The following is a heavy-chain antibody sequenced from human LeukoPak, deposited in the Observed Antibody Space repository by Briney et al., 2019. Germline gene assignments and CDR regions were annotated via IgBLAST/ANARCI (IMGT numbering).Heavy chain of an antibody. CDR3: ARFSAGAGIGFDY. D-gene: IGHD6-13*01. Sequence: GGSLRLSCAASGFTFSSYSMNWVRQAPGKGLEWVSSISSSSSYIYYADSVKGRFTISRDNAKNSLCLQMNSLRAEDTAVYYCARFSAGAGIGFDYWGQGTLVSVSS. V-gene: IGHV3-21*06. J-gene: IGHJ4*02. CDR1: GFTFSSYS. CDR2: ISSSSSYI.